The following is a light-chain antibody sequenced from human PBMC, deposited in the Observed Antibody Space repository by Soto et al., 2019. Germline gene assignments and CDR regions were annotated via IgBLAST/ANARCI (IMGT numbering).Light chain of an antibody. J-gene: IGKJ1*01. CDR1: QAISNY. CDR3: LQHKSYQWT. CDR2: AAS. V-gene: IGKV1-17*03. Sequence: DIQMPQSQSAVSASVGDRVIITCRSSQAISNYLAWFQQKPGQAPKRLIYAASTLQSGVPSRFSGSGSGTEFSLTIDTLEPEDFATYFCLQHKSYQWTFGQGTKVDIK.